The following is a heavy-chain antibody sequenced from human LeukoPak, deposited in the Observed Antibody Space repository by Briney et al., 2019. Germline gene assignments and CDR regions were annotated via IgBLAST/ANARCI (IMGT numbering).Heavy chain of an antibody. V-gene: IGHV3-74*01. CDR2: INSDGSST. CDR1: GFXFGTYW. CDR3: ARDPGQQLSLYYFDY. D-gene: IGHD6-13*01. Sequence: GSLRLSCAASGFXFGTYWMHWVRQAPGKGLVWVSRINSDGSSTSYADSVKGRFTISRDNAKNTLYLQMNSLRAEDTAVYYCARDPGQQLSLYYFDYWGQGTLVTVSS. J-gene: IGHJ4*02.